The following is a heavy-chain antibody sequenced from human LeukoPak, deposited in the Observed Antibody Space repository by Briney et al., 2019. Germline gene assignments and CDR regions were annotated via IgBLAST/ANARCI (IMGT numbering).Heavy chain of an antibody. CDR3: AELGITMIGGV. J-gene: IGHJ6*04. D-gene: IGHD3-10*02. CDR1: GFTFSSYG. Sequence: GGTLRLSCAASGFTFSSYGMSWVRQAPGKGLEWVSAVSGSGGSTYYADSVKGRFTISRDNAKNSLYLQMNSLRAEDTAVYYCAELGITMIGGVWGKGTTVTISS. CDR2: VSGSGGST. V-gene: IGHV3-23*01.